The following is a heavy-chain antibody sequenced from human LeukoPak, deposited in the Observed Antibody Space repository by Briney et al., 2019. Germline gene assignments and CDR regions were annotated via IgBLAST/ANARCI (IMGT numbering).Heavy chain of an antibody. CDR3: ARESNYGDSAFFYYYYGMDV. J-gene: IGHJ6*02. Sequence: GGSLRLSCAASGFAVSSNYMSWVRQAPGKGLEWVSVIYSGGSTYYADSVKGRFTISRDNSKNTLYLQMNSLRAEDTAVYYCARESNYGDSAFFYYYYGMDVWGQGTTATVSS. CDR2: IYSGGST. D-gene: IGHD4-17*01. CDR1: GFAVSSNY. V-gene: IGHV3-53*01.